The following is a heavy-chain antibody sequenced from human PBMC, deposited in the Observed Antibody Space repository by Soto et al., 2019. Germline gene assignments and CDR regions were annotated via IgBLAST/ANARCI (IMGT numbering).Heavy chain of an antibody. D-gene: IGHD4-4*01. CDR3: ARRDSNYGVHYYYGMDV. V-gene: IGHV4-4*02. Sequence: QVQLQESGPGLVKPSGTLSLTCAVSGGSISSSNWWSWVRQPPGKGLEWIGETYHSGSTNYNPSLKSRVTISVDKSKNQFSLKLSSVTAADTAVYYCARRDSNYGVHYYYGMDVWGQGTTVTVSS. J-gene: IGHJ6*02. CDR1: GGSISSSNW. CDR2: TYHSGST.